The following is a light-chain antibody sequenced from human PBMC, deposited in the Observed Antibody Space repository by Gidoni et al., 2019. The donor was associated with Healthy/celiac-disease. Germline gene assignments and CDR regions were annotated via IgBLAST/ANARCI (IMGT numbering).Light chain of an antibody. CDR2: EVS. J-gene: IGLJ1*01. V-gene: IGLV2-14*01. CDR1: SRDVGGYNY. CDR3: SSYTSSSTFYV. Sequence: QSALTQPASVSGSPGPSITISCTGTSRDVGGYNYVSWYQQHPGKAPKLMIYEVSNRPSGVSNRFSGSKSGNTASLTISGLQAEDEADYYCSSYTSSSTFYVFGTGTKVTVL.